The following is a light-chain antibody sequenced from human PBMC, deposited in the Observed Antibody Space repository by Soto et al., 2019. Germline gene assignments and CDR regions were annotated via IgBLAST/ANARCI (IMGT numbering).Light chain of an antibody. Sequence: EIVLTQSPVTLSLSPGERATLSCRASQSVSTYLAWYQQKPGQAPRLLIYDASNRATDIPARFTGSGSGTDFTLTISSLEPEYFEVYYCQQRSNWPVFTFGPGTNVEIK. J-gene: IGKJ3*01. V-gene: IGKV3-11*01. CDR3: QQRSNWPVFT. CDR2: DAS. CDR1: QSVSTY.